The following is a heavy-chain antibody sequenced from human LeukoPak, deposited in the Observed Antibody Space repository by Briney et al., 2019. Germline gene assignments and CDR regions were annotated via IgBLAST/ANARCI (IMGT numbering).Heavy chain of an antibody. CDR3: ARRGGPCSNGEGPPWFDP. D-gene: IGHD2-8*01. J-gene: IGHJ5*02. CDR1: GGSFSGVY. CDR2: MNQRGRS. Sequence: SETLSLTRAVYGGSFSGVYWNWIRQPPGKGLEWMGEMNQRGRSNYNPSLKSRVTISVATAKKQISLKLNSGTAADTAVYYCARRGGPCSNGEGPPWFDPWGQGILVTVSA. V-gene: IGHV4-34*01.